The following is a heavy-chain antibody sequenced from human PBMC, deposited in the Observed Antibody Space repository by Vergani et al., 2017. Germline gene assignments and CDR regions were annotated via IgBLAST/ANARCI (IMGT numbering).Heavy chain of an antibody. D-gene: IGHD1-26*01. CDR3: ASGKNYSDSTSQFRGRYFDV. Sequence: QMQLQESGPELVKASETLSLTCTVSGDSIISRSYYLGWIRQPPGKGMEWIGSIYNSGNGDSSSSLKSRVTISADTSKNEFSLSLTSVAAADTAVYYCASGKNYSDSTSQFRGRYFDVWGRGTLVTVPS. V-gene: IGHV4-39*01. CDR1: GDSIISRSYY. CDR2: IYNSGNG. J-gene: IGHJ2*01.